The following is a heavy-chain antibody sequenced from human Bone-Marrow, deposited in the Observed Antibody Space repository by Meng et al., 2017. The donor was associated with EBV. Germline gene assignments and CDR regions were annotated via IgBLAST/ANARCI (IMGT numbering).Heavy chain of an antibody. CDR2: INPNSGGT. CDR3: ARVLGVIAAVPGY. D-gene: IGHD6-13*01. Sequence: QVQLVQVGDGVKKPGASVKGCCKASGYTLTGYYTHWVRQATGPGLEWMGRINPNSGGTNYAQKFQGRVTMTRNTSISTAYMELSRLRSDDTAVYYCARVLGVIAAVPGYWGQGTLVTVSS. J-gene: IGHJ4*02. V-gene: IGHV1-2*06. CDR1: GYTLTGYY.